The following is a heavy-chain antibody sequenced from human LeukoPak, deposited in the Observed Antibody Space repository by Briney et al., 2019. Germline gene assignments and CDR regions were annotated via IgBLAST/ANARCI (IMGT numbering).Heavy chain of an antibody. CDR2: ISSSGSTI. CDR3: AKMYNWNYEDYFDY. V-gene: IGHV3-48*04. Sequence: GGSLRLSCAASEFTFSSYSMNWVRQAPGRGLEWVSYISSSGSTIYYADSVKGRFTISRDNAKNSLYLQMNSLRAEDTAVYYCAKMYNWNYEDYFDYWGQGTLVTVSS. D-gene: IGHD1-7*01. J-gene: IGHJ4*02. CDR1: EFTFSSYS.